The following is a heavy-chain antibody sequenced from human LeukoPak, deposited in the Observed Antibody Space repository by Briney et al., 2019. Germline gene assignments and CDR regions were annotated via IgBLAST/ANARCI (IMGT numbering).Heavy chain of an antibody. J-gene: IGHJ4*02. CDR2: INPNSGGT. D-gene: IGHD3-10*01. Sequence: WASVKVSCKASGYTFTGYYMHWVRQAPGQGLEWMGWINPNSGGTNYAQKFQGRVTMTRDTSISTAYMELSRLRSDDTAVYYCARGSYGSGFYYFDYWGQGTLVTVSS. CDR3: ARGSYGSGFYYFDY. CDR1: GYTFTGYY. V-gene: IGHV1-2*02.